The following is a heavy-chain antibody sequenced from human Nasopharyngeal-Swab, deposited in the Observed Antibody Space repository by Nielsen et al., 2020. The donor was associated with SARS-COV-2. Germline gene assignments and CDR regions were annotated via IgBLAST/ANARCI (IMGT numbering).Heavy chain of an antibody. CDR2: IYYSGST. CDR1: GGSISSSSYY. V-gene: IGHV4-39*01. D-gene: IGHD6-19*01. CDR3: ARRVLAVAGIRATTDHYFDY. J-gene: IGHJ4*02. Sequence: SETLSLTCTVSGGSISSSSYYWGWIRQPPGQGLEWIGSIYYSGSTYYNPSLKSRVTISVDTSKNQFSLKLSSVTAADTAVYYCARRVLAVAGIRATTDHYFDYWGQGTLVTVSS.